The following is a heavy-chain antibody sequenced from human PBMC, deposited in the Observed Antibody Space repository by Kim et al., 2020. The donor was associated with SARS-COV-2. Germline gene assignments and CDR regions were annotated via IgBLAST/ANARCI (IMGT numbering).Heavy chain of an antibody. D-gene: IGHD1-26*01. V-gene: IGHV1-46*01. CDR2: INPSGGST. CDR3: ARVRWELLQNSEFDY. CDR1: GYTFTSYY. J-gene: IGHJ4*02. Sequence: ASVKVSCKASGYTFTSYYMHWVRQAPGQGLEWMGIINPSGGSTSYAQKFQGRVTMTRDTSTSTVYMELSSLRSEDTAVYYCARVRWELLQNSEFDYWGQGTLVTVSS.